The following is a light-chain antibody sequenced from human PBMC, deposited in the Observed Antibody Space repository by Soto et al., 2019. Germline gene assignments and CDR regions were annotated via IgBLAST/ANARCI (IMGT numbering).Light chain of an antibody. CDR3: SSYTSSSTVV. CDR2: DVT. V-gene: IGLV2-14*01. CDR1: SSDVGAYNY. Sequence: QSALTQPASVSGSPGQSVTISCSGSSSDVGAYNYVSWYQRHPGKAPKLMIYDVTNRPSGVSNRFSGPKSGNTASLTISGLQAEDEADYFCSSYTSSSTVVFGGGTKLTVL. J-gene: IGLJ3*02.